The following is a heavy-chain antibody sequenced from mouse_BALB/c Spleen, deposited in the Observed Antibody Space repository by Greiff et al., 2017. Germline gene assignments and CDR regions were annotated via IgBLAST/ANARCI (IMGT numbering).Heavy chain of an antibody. D-gene: IGHD2-14*01. V-gene: IGHV2-9-2*01. CDR1: GFSLTSYD. J-gene: IGHJ4*01. CDR2: IWTGGGT. Sequence: VQLQESGPGLVAPSQSLSITCTVSGFSLTSYDISWIRQPPGKGLEWLGVIWTGGGTNYNSAFMSRLSISKDNSKSQVFLKMNSLQTDDTAIYYCVREVRRYYAMDYWGQGTSVTVSS. CDR3: VREVRRYYAMDY.